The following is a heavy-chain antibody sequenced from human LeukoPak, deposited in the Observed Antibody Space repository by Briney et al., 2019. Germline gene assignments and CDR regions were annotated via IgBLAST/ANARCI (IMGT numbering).Heavy chain of an antibody. J-gene: IGHJ4*02. CDR2: IRYDGSDK. CDR1: GFSFSSYG. V-gene: IGHV3-33*03. Sequence: GMSLRLSCAASGFSFSSYGMHWVRQAPGKGLEWVAVIRYDGSDKLHADSVKGRFTISRDKSKSTLYLQMNSLRAEDTAVYYCAKGAYDYIEIAYFDYWGQGSLVTVSS. CDR3: AKGAYDYIEIAYFDY. D-gene: IGHD5-12*01.